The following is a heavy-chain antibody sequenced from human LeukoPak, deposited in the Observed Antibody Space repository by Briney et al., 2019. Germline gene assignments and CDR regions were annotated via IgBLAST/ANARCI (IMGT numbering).Heavy chain of an antibody. Sequence: GGSLRLSCAASGFTFTNYAMSWVRQAPGKGLEWVSTISGSGGSTYYADSVKGRLTISRDNSKNTLYLQINSLRAEDTAVYYCAKQWLRNFDIWGRGTLVTVSS. J-gene: IGHJ2*01. CDR3: AKQWLRNFDI. V-gene: IGHV3-23*01. D-gene: IGHD6-19*01. CDR2: ISGSGGST. CDR1: GFTFTNYA.